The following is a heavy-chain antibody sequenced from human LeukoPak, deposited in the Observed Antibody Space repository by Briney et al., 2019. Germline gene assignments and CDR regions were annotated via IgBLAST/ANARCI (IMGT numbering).Heavy chain of an antibody. Sequence: GGSLRLSCAASGFTLSSYAMSWVRQAPGKGLEWVSAISGSGGSTYYADSVKGRFTISRDNSKNTLYLQMNSLRAEDTAVYYCAKDQGFGLDYDRSGYYFDYWGQGTLVTVSS. V-gene: IGHV3-23*01. CDR1: GFTLSSYA. J-gene: IGHJ4*02. CDR2: ISGSGGST. D-gene: IGHD3-22*01. CDR3: AKDQGFGLDYDRSGYYFDY.